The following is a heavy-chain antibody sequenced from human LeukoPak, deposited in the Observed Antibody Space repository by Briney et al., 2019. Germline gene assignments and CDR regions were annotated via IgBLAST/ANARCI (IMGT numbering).Heavy chain of an antibody. CDR2: ISGSGDTT. Sequence: YPGASLRPSCAASEFSFSRYAMRWGRRAPGEGQEWGLAISGSGDTTYYGDSGKGRFTISRDNSKNTLSLQMHSLRAEDPAVYYCAKDTSIARYCHNGVCSPFDYWGQGTLVIVSS. V-gene: IGHV3-23*01. D-gene: IGHD2-8*01. J-gene: IGHJ4*02. CDR1: EFSFSRYA. CDR3: AKDTSIARYCHNGVCSPFDY.